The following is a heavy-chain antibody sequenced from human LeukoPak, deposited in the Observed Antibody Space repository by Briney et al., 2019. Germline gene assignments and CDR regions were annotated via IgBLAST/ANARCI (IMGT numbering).Heavy chain of an antibody. J-gene: IGHJ4*02. V-gene: IGHV4-34*01. D-gene: IGHD5-18*01. CDR3: ARHGRGYSYGYGGGYYFDY. Sequence: SETLSLTCAVYGGSFSGYYWSWIRQPPGKGLEWIGEINHSGSTNYNPSLKSRVTISVDTSKNQFSLKLSSVTAADTAVYYCARHGRGYSYGYGGGYYFDYWGQGTPVTVSS. CDR2: INHSGST. CDR1: GGSFSGYY.